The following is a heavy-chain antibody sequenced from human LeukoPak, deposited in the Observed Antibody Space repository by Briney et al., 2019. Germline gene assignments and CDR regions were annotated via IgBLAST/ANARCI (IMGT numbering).Heavy chain of an antibody. Sequence: PGGSLRLSCAVSGFTVSSNYMSWVRQAPGKGLEWVSVIYSGGSTYYADSVKGRFTISRDNSKSTLYLQMNSLRAEDTAVYYCARETRAGYFDYWGQGTLVTVSS. V-gene: IGHV3-66*01. CDR3: ARETRAGYFDY. D-gene: IGHD6-19*01. CDR1: GFTVSSNY. CDR2: IYSGGST. J-gene: IGHJ4*02.